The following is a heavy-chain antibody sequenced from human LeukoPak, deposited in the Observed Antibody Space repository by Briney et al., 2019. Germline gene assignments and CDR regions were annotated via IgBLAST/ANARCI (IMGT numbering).Heavy chain of an antibody. J-gene: IGHJ4*02. D-gene: IGHD5-12*01. Sequence: GGSLRLSCAASGFTFSSYAMHWVRQAPGKGLEWVAVISYDGSNKYYADSVKGRFTISRDNSKNTLYLQMNSLRAEDTAVYYCAREVATIGFYFDYWGQGTLVTVSS. CDR3: AREVATIGFYFDY. V-gene: IGHV3-30-3*01. CDR2: ISYDGSNK. CDR1: GFTFSSYA.